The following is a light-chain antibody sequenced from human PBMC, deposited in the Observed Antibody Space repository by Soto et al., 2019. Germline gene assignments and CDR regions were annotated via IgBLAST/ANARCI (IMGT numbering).Light chain of an antibody. V-gene: IGKV2-28*01. CDR1: QSLLHSNGYNY. Sequence: IVMTQFPLSLPLTPGEPASLSRRACQSLLHSNGYNYLDWYLQKPGQSPQLLINLSSYRASGVPDRFSGSGSGTDFTLKISRVEAEDVGVYYCMQALQSPWTFGQGTKVDI. J-gene: IGKJ1*01. CDR2: LSS. CDR3: MQALQSPWT.